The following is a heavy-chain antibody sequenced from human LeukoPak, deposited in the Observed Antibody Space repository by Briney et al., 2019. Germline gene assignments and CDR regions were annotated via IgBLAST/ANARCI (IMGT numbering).Heavy chain of an antibody. D-gene: IGHD3-10*01. J-gene: IGHJ3*02. Sequence: PGGSLRLSCAASGFTFSSYAMSWVRQAPGKGLEWVSAISGSGGSTYYADSVKGRFTISRENAKNSLYLQMDSLRAGDTAVYYCARFGGTDGFFDIWGQGTMVTVSS. CDR3: ARFGGTDGFFDI. CDR1: GFTFSSYA. CDR2: ISGSGGST. V-gene: IGHV3-23*01.